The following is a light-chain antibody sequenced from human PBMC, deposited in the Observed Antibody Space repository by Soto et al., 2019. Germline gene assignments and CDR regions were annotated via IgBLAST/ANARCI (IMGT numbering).Light chain of an antibody. CDR3: QRSYSTPPT. V-gene: IGKV1-39*01. J-gene: IGKJ1*01. CDR1: QSISSY. Sequence: DIQMTQSPSSLSASVGDRVTITCRASQSISSYLNWYQQKPGKAPKLLIYAASSLQSGVPSRFSGSGSGTDFTLTISSLQPEDFATDYYQRSYSTPPTFGQGTKV. CDR2: AAS.